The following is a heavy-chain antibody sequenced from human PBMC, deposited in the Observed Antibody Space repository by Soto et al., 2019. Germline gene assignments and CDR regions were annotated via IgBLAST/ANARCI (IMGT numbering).Heavy chain of an antibody. J-gene: IGHJ6*02. CDR2: MNPYTGNA. V-gene: IGHV1-8*01. D-gene: IGHD1-26*01. CDR1: GYTFTTCD. CDR3: AKDRRADWESYYYYAMDV. Sequence: GASVKVSCKASGYTFTTCDIHWVRQATGQGLEWVGWMNPYTGNAGYAQKFQGRVTMTRNTSINTAYMELSSLTSEDTAVYYCAKDRRADWESYYYYAMDVWGQGTTVTVSS.